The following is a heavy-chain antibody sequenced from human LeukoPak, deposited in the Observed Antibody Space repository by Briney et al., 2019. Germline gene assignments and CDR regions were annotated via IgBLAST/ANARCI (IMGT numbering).Heavy chain of an antibody. Sequence: GGSLRLSCAASGFTFSGSAIHWVRQASGKGLEWIGRVRSKANNYATAYGASMKGKFIISRDDSKNTTYLQLNSLRTEDTAVHYCTSKREGYHFDHWGQGTLVIVSS. V-gene: IGHV3-73*01. CDR3: TSKREGYHFDH. CDR1: GFTFSGSA. D-gene: IGHD5-24*01. CDR2: VRSKANNYAT. J-gene: IGHJ4*02.